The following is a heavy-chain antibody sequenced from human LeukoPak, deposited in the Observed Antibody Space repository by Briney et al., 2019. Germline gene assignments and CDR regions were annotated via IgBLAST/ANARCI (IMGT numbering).Heavy chain of an antibody. Sequence: GGPLRLSCAASGFTFARYAMNWVRQAPGKGLEWVSGISSDGDNTHYADSVKGRFTISRDNSNNTLCLQMNSLRAEDTAVYYCVKGGCLDNWGQGTLVTVSS. J-gene: IGHJ4*02. CDR2: ISSDGDNT. CDR1: GFTFARYA. V-gene: IGHV3-23*01. CDR3: VKGGCLDN. D-gene: IGHD1-26*01.